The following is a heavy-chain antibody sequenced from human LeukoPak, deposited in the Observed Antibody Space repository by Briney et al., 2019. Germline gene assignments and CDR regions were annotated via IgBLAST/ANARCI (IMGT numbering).Heavy chain of an antibody. CDR1: GFTFSSYA. CDR2: ISYDGSNK. CDR3: ARDRKMITFGGAYGY. V-gene: IGHV3-30*04. J-gene: IGHJ4*02. Sequence: PGRSLRLSCAASGFTFSSYAMHWVRQAPGKGLEWVAVISYDGSNKYYADSVKGRFTISRDNSKNTLYLQMNSLRAEDTAAYYCARDRKMITFGGAYGYWGQGTLVTVSS. D-gene: IGHD3-16*01.